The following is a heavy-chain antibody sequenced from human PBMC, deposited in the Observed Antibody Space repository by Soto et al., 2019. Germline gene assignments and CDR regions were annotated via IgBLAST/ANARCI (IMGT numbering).Heavy chain of an antibody. CDR1: GGTFNSYG. CDR2: IIPLYGTV. CDR3: ARVRVIRGVIPSHFGL. Sequence: QAQLAQSGAEVKKPGSSVTVSCKASGGTFNSYGISWVRQATGQGLDWMGVIIPLYGTVNYAQKFQGRFSITADKSTSTAYMDLNSLRSDDTAVYYCARVRVIRGVIPSHFGLWGQGTQVTVSS. D-gene: IGHD3-10*01. J-gene: IGHJ4*02. V-gene: IGHV1-69*06.